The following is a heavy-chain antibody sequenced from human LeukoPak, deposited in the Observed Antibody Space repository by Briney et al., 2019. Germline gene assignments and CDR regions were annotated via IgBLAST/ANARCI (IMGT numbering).Heavy chain of an antibody. CDR2: IKEDGSEK. Sequence: QTGGSLRLPCAASEFTFSDYWMSWVRQAPGKGPEWVANIKEDGSEKQYVDSVKGRFTVSRDNAKNSLFLQMKSLRLEDTAVYCCATYKNWVAGDVWGQGTTVSVPS. CDR3: ATYKNWVAGDV. V-gene: IGHV3-7*01. CDR1: EFTFSDYW. J-gene: IGHJ6*02. D-gene: IGHD7-27*01.